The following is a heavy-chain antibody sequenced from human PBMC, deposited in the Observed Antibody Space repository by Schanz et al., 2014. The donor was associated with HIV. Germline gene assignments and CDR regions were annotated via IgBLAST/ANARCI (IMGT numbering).Heavy chain of an antibody. CDR1: GFTFSNAW. J-gene: IGHJ4*02. CDR3: ARGGIWEWDQPDFDY. V-gene: IGHV3-66*02. Sequence: EVQLVESGGGLVKPGGSLRLSCAASGFTFSNAWMSWVRQAPGKGLEWVSTVIGSGGITYYADSVKGRFTISRDDSKNTLYLQMNSLRADDTAVFYCARGGIWEWDQPDFDYWGQGTLVTVS. D-gene: IGHD2-15*01. CDR2: TVIGSGGIT.